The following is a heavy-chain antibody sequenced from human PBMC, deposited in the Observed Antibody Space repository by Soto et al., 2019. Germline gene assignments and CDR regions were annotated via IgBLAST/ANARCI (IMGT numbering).Heavy chain of an antibody. D-gene: IGHD4-4*01. CDR1: GFTVSSNY. CDR2: IYSGGST. J-gene: IGHJ6*02. CDR3: ARDTITTFSYYHRMVD. Sequence: GGSLRLSCAASGFTVSSNYMSWVRQAPGKGLEWVSVIYSGGSTYYADSVKGRFTISRDNSKNTLYLQMNSLRAEDTAVYYCARDTITTFSYYHRMVDWGQAPPVTDSS. V-gene: IGHV3-53*01.